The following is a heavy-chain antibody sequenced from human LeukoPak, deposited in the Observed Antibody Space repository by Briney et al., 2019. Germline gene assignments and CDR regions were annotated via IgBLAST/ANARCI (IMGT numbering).Heavy chain of an antibody. Sequence: PGGSLRLSCAASGFTFDDYAMRWVRQAPGKGLEWVSLISGDGGSTYYADSVKGRFTISRDNSKNSLYLQMNSLRTEDTALYYCAKEVDTYYYGSGFDYWGQGTLVTVSS. CDR1: GFTFDDYA. CDR2: ISGDGGST. CDR3: AKEVDTYYYGSGFDY. D-gene: IGHD3-10*01. J-gene: IGHJ4*02. V-gene: IGHV3-43*02.